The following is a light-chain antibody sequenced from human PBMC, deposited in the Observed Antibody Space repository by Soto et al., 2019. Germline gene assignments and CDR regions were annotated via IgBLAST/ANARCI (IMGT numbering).Light chain of an antibody. CDR3: TSYAGGNNV. Sequence: QSALTQPPSASGSPGQSVTISCSGTSSDVGAYNYVSWYQQHPGKVPKLMVYEVNKRPSGVPDRFSGSKSGNTASLTVSGLQAEEEDDYYCTSYAGGNNVFGTGTKVTVL. J-gene: IGLJ1*01. CDR1: SSDVGAYNY. CDR2: EVN. V-gene: IGLV2-8*01.